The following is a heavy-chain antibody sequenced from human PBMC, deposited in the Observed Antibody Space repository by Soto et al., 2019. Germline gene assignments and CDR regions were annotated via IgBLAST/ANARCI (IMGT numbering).Heavy chain of an antibody. CDR3: ARGGVFRPLEY. V-gene: IGHV3-66*01. Sequence: EVQLVESGGGLVQPGGSLRLSCAVSGFTVSSNYMRWVRQAPGKGLEWVSVIYSGGSTYYADSVKGRFTISRDNSKNTVYLQMNSLRAEDTAVYYCARGGVFRPLEYWGQGTLVTVSS. D-gene: IGHD3-3*01. CDR1: GFTVSSNY. J-gene: IGHJ4*02. CDR2: IYSGGST.